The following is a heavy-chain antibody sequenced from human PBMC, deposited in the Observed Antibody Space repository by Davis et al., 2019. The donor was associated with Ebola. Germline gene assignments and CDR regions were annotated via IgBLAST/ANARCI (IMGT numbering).Heavy chain of an antibody. CDR2: IYPGDSDT. CDR3: VRGSSFGVVIIPSRKWFDP. V-gene: IGHV5-51*01. D-gene: IGHD3-3*01. CDR1: GYSFTSYW. Sequence: GESLKISCKGSGYSFTSYWIGWVRQLPGKGLEWMGIIYPGDSDTRYSPSFQGQVTISADKSISTAYLQWSSLKASDTAMYYCVRGSSFGVVIIPSRKWFDPWGQGTLVTVSS. J-gene: IGHJ5*02.